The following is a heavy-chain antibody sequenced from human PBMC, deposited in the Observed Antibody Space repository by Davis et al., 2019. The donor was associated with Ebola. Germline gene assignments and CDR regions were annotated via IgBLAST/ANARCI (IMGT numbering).Heavy chain of an antibody. J-gene: IGHJ4*02. Sequence: SETLSLTCTVSGGSISSYYWSWIRQPPGKGLEWIGYIYYSGSTNYNPSLKSRVTISVDTSKNQFSLKLSSVTAADTAVYYCARRFLEWLYDYWGQGTLVTVSS. V-gene: IGHV4-59*08. CDR2: IYYSGST. CDR1: GGSISSYY. CDR3: ARRFLEWLYDY. D-gene: IGHD3-3*01.